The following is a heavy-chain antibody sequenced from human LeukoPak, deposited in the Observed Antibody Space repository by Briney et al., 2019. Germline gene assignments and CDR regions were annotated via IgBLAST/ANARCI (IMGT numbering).Heavy chain of an antibody. CDR3: AKKREPGLAGYGGFEY. CDR1: GFTFSSYW. Sequence: GGSLRLSCAASGFTFSSYWMSWVRQAPGKGLEWVAFIRFDGNTKYYADSVKGLFTISRDISKNTLYLQMNSLRAEDTAVYYCAKKREPGLAGYGGFEYWGQGTLVTVSS. D-gene: IGHD3-9*01. J-gene: IGHJ4*02. V-gene: IGHV3-30*02. CDR2: IRFDGNTK.